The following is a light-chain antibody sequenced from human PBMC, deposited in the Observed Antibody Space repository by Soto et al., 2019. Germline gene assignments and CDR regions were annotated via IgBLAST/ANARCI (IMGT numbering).Light chain of an antibody. Sequence: SYELTQPPSVSVSPGQTASITCSGDKLGDKYACWYQQQPGQSPVLVIYQDSKRPSGIPERFSGSNSGNTATLTISGTQAMDEADYYCQAWDSSTAFFGTGTKLTVL. J-gene: IGLJ1*01. V-gene: IGLV3-1*01. CDR2: QDS. CDR3: QAWDSSTAF. CDR1: KLGDKY.